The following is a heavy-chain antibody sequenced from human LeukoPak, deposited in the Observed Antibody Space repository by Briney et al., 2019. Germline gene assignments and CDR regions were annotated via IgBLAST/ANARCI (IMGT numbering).Heavy chain of an antibody. CDR3: ARASMIVVVHYYGMDV. J-gene: IGHJ6*02. D-gene: IGHD3-22*01. CDR2: INHSGST. CDR1: GGSFSGYC. Sequence: SETLSLTCAVYGGSFSGYCWSWIRQPPGKGLEWIGEINHSGSTNYNPSLKSRVTISVDTSKNQFSLKLSSVTAADTAVYYCARASMIVVVHYYGMDVWGQGTTVTVSS. V-gene: IGHV4-34*01.